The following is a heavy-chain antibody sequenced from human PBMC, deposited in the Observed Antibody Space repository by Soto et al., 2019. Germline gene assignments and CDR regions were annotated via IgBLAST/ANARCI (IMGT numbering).Heavy chain of an antibody. J-gene: IGHJ4*02. CDR2: ILDSGST. Sequence: QVQLQESGPGLVMPSGPLSLTCTVSSGSLSSPIWWTWVRQSPGKGLEWIGEILDSGSTNYNPSLKSRVAPSVDKSQNQCSLRLNSVTAADTAVYYCVKGGDYRFETGDQGTLVTVSS. CDR3: VKGGDYRFET. CDR1: SGSLSSPIW. D-gene: IGHD4-17*01. V-gene: IGHV4-4*02.